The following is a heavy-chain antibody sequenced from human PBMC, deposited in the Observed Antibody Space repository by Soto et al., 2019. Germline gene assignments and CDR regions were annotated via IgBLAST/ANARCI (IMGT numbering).Heavy chain of an antibody. D-gene: IGHD6-13*01. V-gene: IGHV3-33*01. CDR3: ARRQIPPPTRGAANARGGMDV. Sequence: QVQLVESGGGVVQPGRSLRLSCAASGFTFNNYGMHWVRQAPGKGLEWLAVIWNDGRNNYYANSVKGRFTISRDNSKNSPYVQMNSLRAEDTAVYYCARRQIPPPTRGAANARGGMDVWGQGTTVTVSS. CDR2: IWNDGRNN. J-gene: IGHJ6*02. CDR1: GFTFNNYG.